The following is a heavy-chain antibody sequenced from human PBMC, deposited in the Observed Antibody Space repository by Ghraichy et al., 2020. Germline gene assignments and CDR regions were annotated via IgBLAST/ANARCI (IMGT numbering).Heavy chain of an antibody. D-gene: IGHD4-23*01. J-gene: IGHJ3*02. V-gene: IGHV4-31*03. CDR2: IYYSGST. CDR3: AREVVILFPVANEAFDI. Sequence: SETLSLTCTVSGGSISSGGYYWNWIRQHPGKGLEWIGSIYYSGSTYYSPSLKSRVSISIDTSKNQFSLRLSSVTVADTAVYYCAREVVILFPVANEAFDIWGQGTMVTVSS. CDR1: GGSISSGGYY.